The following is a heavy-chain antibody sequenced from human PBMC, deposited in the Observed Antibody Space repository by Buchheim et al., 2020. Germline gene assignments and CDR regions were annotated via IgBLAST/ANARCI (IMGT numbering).Heavy chain of an antibody. V-gene: IGHV3-30*18. CDR2: ISYDGSNK. J-gene: IGHJ6*03. Sequence: QVQLVESGGGVVQPGRSLRLSCAASGFTFSSYGMHWVRQAPGKGLEWVAVISYDGSNKYYADSVKGRFTISRDNSQNTLYLQMNSLRPEDTAVYYCAKAARPLYYYYMDVWGKGTT. CDR3: AKAARPLYYYYMDV. D-gene: IGHD6-6*01. CDR1: GFTFSSYG.